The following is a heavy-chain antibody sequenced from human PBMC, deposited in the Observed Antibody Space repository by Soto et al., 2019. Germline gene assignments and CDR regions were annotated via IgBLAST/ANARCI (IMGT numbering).Heavy chain of an antibody. CDR1: GFTFSSYW. V-gene: IGHV3-7*01. D-gene: IGHD1-1*01. CDR3: ARTGDGHHDFLDY. J-gene: IGHJ4*02. Sequence: GGSLRLSCAASGFTFSSYWMNWVRQAPGKGLEWVANINQDGNEDNLLDSVKGRFTISRDDAKNSLFLQMNSPRVDDTAVYYCARTGDGHHDFLDYWGQGALVTVSS. CDR2: INQDGNED.